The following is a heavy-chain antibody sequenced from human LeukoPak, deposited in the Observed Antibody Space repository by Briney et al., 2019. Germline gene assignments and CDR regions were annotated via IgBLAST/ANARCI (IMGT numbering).Heavy chain of an antibody. CDR2: IYSSGGT. V-gene: IGHV4-31*03. Sequence: SETLSLTCTVSGGSISSGGYYWSWIRQHPGKGLEWIGYIYSSGGTFYNPSLKSRVTISVDTSWNQFSLRLGSVTAADTALYYCASSEAPITPPPYGMGVWGQGTKVTVSS. J-gene: IGHJ6*02. CDR3: ASSEAPITPPPYGMGV. D-gene: IGHD5-12*01. CDR1: GGSISSGGYY.